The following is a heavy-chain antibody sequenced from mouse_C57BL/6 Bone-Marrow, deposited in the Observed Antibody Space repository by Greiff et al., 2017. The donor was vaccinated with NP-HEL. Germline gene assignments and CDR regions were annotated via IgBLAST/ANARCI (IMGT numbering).Heavy chain of an antibody. CDR3: ARRSWAFAY. V-gene: IGHV1-50*01. J-gene: IGHJ3*01. CDR2: IDPSDSYT. D-gene: IGHD4-1*01. CDR1: GYTFTSYW. Sequence: QVQLQQPGAELVKPGASVKLSCKASGYTFTSYWLQWVKQRPGQGLEWIGEIDPSDSYTNYNQKFKGKATLTVDTSSSTAYMQLSSLTSEDSAVDYCARRSWAFAYWGQGTLVTVSA.